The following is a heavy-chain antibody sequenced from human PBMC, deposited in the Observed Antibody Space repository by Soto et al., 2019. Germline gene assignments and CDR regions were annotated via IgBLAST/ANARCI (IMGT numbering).Heavy chain of an antibody. V-gene: IGHV4-59*01. Sequence: SETLSLTCTVSGGSISSYYWSWIRQPPGKGLEWIGYIYYSGSTNYNPSLKSRVTISVDTSKNQFSLKLSSVTAADTAVYYCARDEGGYNRYFDYWGQGTLVTVS. CDR2: IYYSGST. D-gene: IGHD5-12*01. J-gene: IGHJ4*02. CDR3: ARDEGGYNRYFDY. CDR1: GGSISSYY.